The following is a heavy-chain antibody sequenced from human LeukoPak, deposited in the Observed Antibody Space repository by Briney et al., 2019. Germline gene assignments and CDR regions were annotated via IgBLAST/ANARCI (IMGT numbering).Heavy chain of an antibody. D-gene: IGHD2-2*01. Sequence: PSETLSLTCTVSGGSISSSSYYWGWIRQPPGKGLEWIGSIYYSGSTYYNPSLKSRVTISVDTSENQFSLRLSSVTAADTAVYYCASSYCSSTSCYYFDNWFDPWGQGTLVTVSS. CDR3: ASSYCSSTSCYYFDNWFDP. V-gene: IGHV4-39*01. CDR2: IYYSGST. J-gene: IGHJ5*02. CDR1: GGSISSSSYY.